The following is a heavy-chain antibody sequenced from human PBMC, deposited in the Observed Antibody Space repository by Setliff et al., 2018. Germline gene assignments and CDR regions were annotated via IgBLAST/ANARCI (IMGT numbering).Heavy chain of an antibody. CDR3: AKPQVELRWGFES. V-gene: IGHV3-23*03. D-gene: IGHD1-7*01. J-gene: IGHJ4*02. CDR1: GFTFSTYA. CDR2: IYSGDRNT. Sequence: GGSLRLSCAASGFTFSTYAMSWVRQAPGKGLEWVSTIYSGDRNTFYTDSVKGRFTIFRDGSKNTLYLQMTSLRAEDTAVYYCAKPQVELRWGFESGGQGTLVTVSS.